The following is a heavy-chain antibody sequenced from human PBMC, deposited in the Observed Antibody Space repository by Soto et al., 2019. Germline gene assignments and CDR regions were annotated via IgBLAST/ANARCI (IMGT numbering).Heavy chain of an antibody. V-gene: IGHV4-59*01. CDR1: GGSISSYY. CDR3: ARESYYDSSGYGLNWFDP. Sequence: SETLSLTCTVSGGSISSYYWSWIRQPPGKGLEWIGYIYYSGSTNYSPSLKSRVTISVDTSKNQFSLKLSPVTAADTAVYYCARESYYDSSGYGLNWFDPWGQGTLVTVSS. CDR2: IYYSGST. J-gene: IGHJ5*02. D-gene: IGHD3-22*01.